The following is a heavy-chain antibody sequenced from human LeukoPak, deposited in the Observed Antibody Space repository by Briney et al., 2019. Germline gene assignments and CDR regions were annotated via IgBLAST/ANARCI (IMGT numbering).Heavy chain of an antibody. Sequence: PGRSLLLSCTAPGFTFGDYAMSWVRQAPGKGLEWVGFIRSKAYGGTTEYAASVKGRFTISRDDSKSIAYLQMNSLKTEDTAVYYCTRGLDTAMAYYYYYMDVWGRGTTVTVSS. CDR2: IRSKAYGGTT. D-gene: IGHD5-18*01. CDR1: GFTFGDYA. V-gene: IGHV3-49*04. CDR3: TRGLDTAMAYYYYYMDV. J-gene: IGHJ6*03.